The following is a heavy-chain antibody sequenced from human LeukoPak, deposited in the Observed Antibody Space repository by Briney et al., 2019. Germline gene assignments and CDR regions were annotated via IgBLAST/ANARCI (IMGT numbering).Heavy chain of an antibody. CDR3: ARDREMVRGIIRSTFDF. CDR2: ISSNSDYI. V-gene: IGHV3-21*01. Sequence: GGSLRLSCAASGFSFNNYAMYWVRQAPGKGLEWVSSISSNSDYIDYADSVKGRFTISRDKAKNSVYLQMNSLRAEDTAVYYCARDREMVRGIIRSTFDFWGQGTLVTVSS. J-gene: IGHJ4*02. D-gene: IGHD3-10*01. CDR1: GFSFNNYA.